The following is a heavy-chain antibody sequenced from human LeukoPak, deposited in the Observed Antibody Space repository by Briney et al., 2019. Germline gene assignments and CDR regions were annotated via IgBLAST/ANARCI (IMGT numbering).Heavy chain of an antibody. CDR3: ARTLGLNYYYYMDV. CDR2: IDWDDGK. J-gene: IGHJ6*03. CDR1: GFSLATRGRG. D-gene: IGHD3-3*02. V-gene: IGHV2-70*11. Sequence: SGPTLVNPPQTLTLTCSFSGFSLATRGRGVSWIRQPPGKALEWLSRIDWDDGKYYSTSLETRLTISKDTSKNQVVLTMTNMDPVDTATYYCARTLGLNYYYYMDVWGKGTTVTVSS.